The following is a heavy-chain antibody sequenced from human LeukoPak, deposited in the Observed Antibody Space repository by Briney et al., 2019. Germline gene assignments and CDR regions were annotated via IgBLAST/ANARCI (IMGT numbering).Heavy chain of an antibody. V-gene: IGHV3-48*04. D-gene: IGHD6-19*01. Sequence: GGSLRLSCAASGFTLSSYSMNWVRQAPGKGLEWISFIDSSSRTIFYAESVKGRFTISRDNAKNSLFLQMNSLRAEDTAVYYCARDEWAGTVAYWGQGTLVTVSS. J-gene: IGHJ4*02. CDR2: IDSSSRTI. CDR1: GFTLSSYS. CDR3: ARDEWAGTVAY.